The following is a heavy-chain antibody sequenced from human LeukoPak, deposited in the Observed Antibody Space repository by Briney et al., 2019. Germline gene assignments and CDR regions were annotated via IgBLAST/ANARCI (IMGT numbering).Heavy chain of an antibody. CDR3: ARDGGYGDYLDY. Sequence: GGSLRLSCEASGFTFTNAWMGWVRQAPGKGLEWVSYISSSGNGIYYADSVKGRFTISRDNAKNSLYLQMNSLRAEDTAVYYCARDGGYGDYLDYWGQGTLVTVSS. V-gene: IGHV3-11*04. CDR2: ISSSGNGI. CDR1: GFTFTNAW. D-gene: IGHD5-12*01. J-gene: IGHJ4*02.